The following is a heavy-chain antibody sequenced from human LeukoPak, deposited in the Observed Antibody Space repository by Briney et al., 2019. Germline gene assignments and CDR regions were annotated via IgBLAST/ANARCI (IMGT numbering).Heavy chain of an antibody. CDR3: ARRAGGSSFDF. J-gene: IGHJ4*02. CDR1: GFSPSTSEMG. V-gene: IGHV2-5*02. CDR2: IYWDDDK. D-gene: IGHD3-10*01. Sequence: SGPTLVKPTQTLTPTCSFSGFSPSTSEMGVGWIRQPPGKALEWLAIIYWDDDKRYSPSLKSRLTITKDTSKDQVVLTMSNMDPVDTATYYCARRAGGSSFDFWGPGTLVTVSS.